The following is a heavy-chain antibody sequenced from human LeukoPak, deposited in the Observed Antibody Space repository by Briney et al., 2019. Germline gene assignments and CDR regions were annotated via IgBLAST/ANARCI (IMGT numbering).Heavy chain of an antibody. CDR3: AKSSSGWYVWFDY. J-gene: IGHJ4*02. CDR2: INPNSGGT. D-gene: IGHD6-19*01. Sequence: ASVKVSCKASGYTFTGYYMHWVRQAPGQGLEWMGRINPNSGGTNYAQKFQGRVTMTRDTSTSTVHMELSGLRSEDTAVYYCAKSSSGWYVWFDYWGQGTLVTVSS. CDR1: GYTFTGYY. V-gene: IGHV1-2*06.